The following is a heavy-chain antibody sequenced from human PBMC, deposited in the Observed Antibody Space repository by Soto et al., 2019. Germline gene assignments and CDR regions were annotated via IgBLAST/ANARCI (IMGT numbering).Heavy chain of an antibody. Sequence: ASVKVSCKASGYTFTSYGISWVRQAPGQGLEWMGWISAYNGNTNYAQKLQGRVTMTTDTSTSTAYMELRSLRSDDTAVYYCVKEVETVRLVAFALWGQGTQVTVS. CDR2: ISAYNGNT. D-gene: IGHD5-18*01. J-gene: IGHJ4*02. V-gene: IGHV1-18*04. CDR3: VKEVETVRLVAFAL. CDR1: GYTFTSYG.